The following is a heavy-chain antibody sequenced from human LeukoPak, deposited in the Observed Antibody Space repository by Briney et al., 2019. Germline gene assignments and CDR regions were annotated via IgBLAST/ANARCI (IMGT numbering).Heavy chain of an antibody. V-gene: IGHV4-34*01. CDR2: INHSGST. CDR1: GGSFSGYY. J-gene: IGHJ4*02. D-gene: IGHD3-22*01. Sequence: PSETLSLTCAVYGGSFSGYYWSWIRQPPGKGLEWIGEINHSGSTNYNPSLKSRVTISVDTSKNQFSLKLSSVTAADTAVYYCARTRYYDSSGYVYYFDYWGQGTLVTVSS. CDR3: ARTRYYDSSGYVYYFDY.